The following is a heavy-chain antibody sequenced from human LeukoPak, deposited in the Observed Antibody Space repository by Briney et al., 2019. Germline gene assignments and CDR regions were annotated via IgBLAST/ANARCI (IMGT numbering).Heavy chain of an antibody. CDR1: GFTFSSYS. D-gene: IGHD1-1*01. J-gene: IGHJ6*02. CDR2: ISTSSSYI. CDR3: ARESIQPMDV. Sequence: PGGSLRLSCAASGFTFSSYSMNWVRQAPGKGLEWVSSISTSSSYIHYADSVKGRFTISRDNAKNSLYLQMNSLRAEDTALYHCARESIQPMDVWGQGTTVTVSS. V-gene: IGHV3-21*04.